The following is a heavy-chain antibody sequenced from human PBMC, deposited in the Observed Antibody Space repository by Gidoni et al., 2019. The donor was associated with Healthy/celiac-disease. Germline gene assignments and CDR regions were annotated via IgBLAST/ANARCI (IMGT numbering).Heavy chain of an antibody. Sequence: QVQLVESGGGVVQPGRSLRLSCAASGFTFSSYGMHWVRQAPGKGLELVAVISYDGSNKYYADSVKCRFTISRDNSKNTLYLQMNSRRAEDTAVYYCAKNPAEGSSSWYGGFYYYYYGMDVWGQGTTVTVSS. CDR3: AKNPAEGSSSWYGGFYYYYYGMDV. D-gene: IGHD6-13*01. CDR2: ISYDGSNK. CDR1: GFTFSSYG. V-gene: IGHV3-30*18. J-gene: IGHJ6*02.